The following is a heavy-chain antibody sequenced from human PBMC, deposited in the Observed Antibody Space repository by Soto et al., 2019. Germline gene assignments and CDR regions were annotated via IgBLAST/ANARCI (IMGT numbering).Heavy chain of an antibody. CDR2: MNPNSGST. V-gene: IGHV1-8*01. J-gene: IGHJ6*02. D-gene: IGHD6-13*01. Sequence: ASVKVSCKASGYTFTSYDINWVRQATGQGLEWMGWMNPNSGSTGYAQKFQGRVTMTRNTSISTAYMELSSLRSEDTAVYYCARGVAAADGMDVWGQGTTVTVSS. CDR3: ARGVAAADGMDV. CDR1: GYTFTSYD.